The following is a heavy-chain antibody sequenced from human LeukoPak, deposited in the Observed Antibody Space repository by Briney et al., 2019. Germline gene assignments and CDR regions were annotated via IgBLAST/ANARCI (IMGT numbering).Heavy chain of an antibody. CDR2: INPNSGGT. CDR3: ASVGTPITPTNCSGGSCYSGI. CDR1: GYTFTGYY. V-gene: IGHV1-2*06. Sequence: ASVKVSCKASGYTFTGYYMHWVRQAPGQGLEWMGRINPNSGGTNYAQKFQGRVTMTRDTSISTAYMELSRLRSDDTAVYYCASVGTPITPTNCSGGSCYSGIWGQGTMVTVSS. J-gene: IGHJ3*02. D-gene: IGHD2-15*01.